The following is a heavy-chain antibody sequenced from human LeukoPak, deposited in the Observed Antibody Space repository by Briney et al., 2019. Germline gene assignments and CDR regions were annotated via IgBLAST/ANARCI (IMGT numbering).Heavy chain of an antibody. CDR3: AKSYYGSGCRYYYYLDV. D-gene: IGHD3-10*01. V-gene: IGHV3-33*06. J-gene: IGHJ6*03. CDR2: IWYDGSNK. Sequence: GGSLRLSCAASGFTFSSYGMHWVRQAPGKGLEWVAVIWYDGSNKYYADSVKGRFTISRDNSKHTLYLQMNSLRAEDTAVYYCAKSYYGSGCRYYYYLDVWGKGATVTVS. CDR1: GFTFSSYG.